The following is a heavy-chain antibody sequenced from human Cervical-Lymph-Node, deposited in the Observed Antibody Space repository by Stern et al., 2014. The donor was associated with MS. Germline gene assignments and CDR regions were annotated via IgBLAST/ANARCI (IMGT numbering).Heavy chain of an antibody. CDR3: ARHDRIALGTAIGK. J-gene: IGHJ4*02. Sequence: QLQLQESGPGLVKPSETLSLTCSVSGVSLSIDSYYWGWVRQTPGKGLEWIGSVSHSGTTYSNPSLKSTVTISADTSNTNFSLNLTSVTAADTGVYYCARHDRIALGTAIGKWGQGALVTVSP. CDR2: VSHSGTT. V-gene: IGHV4-39*01. D-gene: IGHD2-21*02. CDR1: GVSLSIDSYY.